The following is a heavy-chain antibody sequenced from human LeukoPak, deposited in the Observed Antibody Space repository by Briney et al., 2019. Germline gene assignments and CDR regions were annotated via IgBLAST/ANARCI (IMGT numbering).Heavy chain of an antibody. D-gene: IGHD3-22*01. V-gene: IGHV1-2*02. Sequence: APVKVSCKASGGTFSSYAISWVRQAPGQGLEWMGWINPNSGGTNYAQKFQGRVTMTRDTSISTAYMELSRLRSDDTAVYYCATDYYDSSGYGNYWGQGTLVTVSS. CDR1: GGTFSSYA. CDR2: INPNSGGT. CDR3: ATDYYDSSGYGNY. J-gene: IGHJ4*02.